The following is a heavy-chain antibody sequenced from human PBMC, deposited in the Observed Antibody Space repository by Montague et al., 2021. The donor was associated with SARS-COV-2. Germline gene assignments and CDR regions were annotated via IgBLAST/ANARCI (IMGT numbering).Heavy chain of an antibody. D-gene: IGHD6-6*01. Sequence: SETLPLTCAVSGGSITGFSWSWVRRPAGKGLEWIGRVTTSGTTNYSPSPRSRVTMSVDTSKNQFSLNLNSVTAADTAIYYCARTPTRPLSLDSWGQGTLVTVSS. J-gene: IGHJ4*02. V-gene: IGHV4-4*07. CDR1: GGSITGFS. CDR2: VTTSGTT. CDR3: ARTPTRPLSLDS.